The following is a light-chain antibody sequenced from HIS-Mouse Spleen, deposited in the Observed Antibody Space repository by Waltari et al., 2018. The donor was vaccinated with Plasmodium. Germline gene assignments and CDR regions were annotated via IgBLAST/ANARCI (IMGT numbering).Light chain of an antibody. J-gene: IGKJ4*01. Sequence: DIVMTQSPDSLAVSLGERATINYKSSQSVLYSSNNKNYLAWYQQKPGQPPKLLIYWASTRESGVPDRFSGGGSGTDFTLTISSLQAEDVAVYYCQQYYSTPLTFGGGTKVEIK. CDR1: QSVLYSSNNKNY. V-gene: IGKV4-1*01. CDR3: QQYYSTPLT. CDR2: WAS.